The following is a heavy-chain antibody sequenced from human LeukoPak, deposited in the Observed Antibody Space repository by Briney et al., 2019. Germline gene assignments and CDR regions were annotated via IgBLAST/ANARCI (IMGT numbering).Heavy chain of an antibody. Sequence: ASVKVSCKASGYTFTDYYIHWVRQAPGQGLEWMGWINPNSGGTNYGQHFQGRVTMTRDTSISTAYMDPSRLRSDDTAVYYCARQATAAAATMFYWGQGTLVTVSS. CDR1: GYTFTDYY. D-gene: IGHD6-13*01. V-gene: IGHV1-2*02. CDR3: ARQATAAAATMFY. CDR2: INPNSGGT. J-gene: IGHJ4*01.